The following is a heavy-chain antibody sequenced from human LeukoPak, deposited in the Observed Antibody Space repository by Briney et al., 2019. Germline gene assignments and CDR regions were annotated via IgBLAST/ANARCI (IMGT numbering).Heavy chain of an antibody. J-gene: IGHJ5*02. D-gene: IGHD5-24*01. CDR3: ARDISARDEAWWFDP. V-gene: IGHV1-46*01. CDR1: GYIFTAYY. Sequence: ASVKVSCKASGYIFTAYYMHWVRQAPGQGPEWMALISPTGSFTAYAQKFQGRVTLTRDLSTSTDYLELRSLRSEDTAVYYCARDISARDEAWWFDPWGQGTLVTVSS. CDR2: ISPTGSFT.